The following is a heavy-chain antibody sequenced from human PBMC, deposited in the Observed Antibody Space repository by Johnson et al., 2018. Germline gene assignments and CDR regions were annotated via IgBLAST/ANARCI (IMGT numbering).Heavy chain of an antibody. D-gene: IGHD6-13*01. Sequence: EVQLVESGGGLVQPGGSLRLSCAASGFTFSSYDMHWVRQATGKGLEWVSAIGTAGDTYYPGSVKGRFTISRDNSKNTLYLQMHSRRAEDTAVYYWAKDRWAYSNSWRGHYYGMDVWGQGSTVIVS. CDR2: IGTAGDT. CDR1: GFTFSSYD. V-gene: IGHV3-13*01. CDR3: AKDRWAYSNSWRGHYYGMDV. J-gene: IGHJ6*02.